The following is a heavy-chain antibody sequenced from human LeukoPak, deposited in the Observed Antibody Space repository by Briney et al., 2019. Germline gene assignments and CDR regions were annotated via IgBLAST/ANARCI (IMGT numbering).Heavy chain of an antibody. CDR3: ARDPMNSSGWYLGMDV. J-gene: IGHJ6*02. D-gene: IGHD6-19*01. Sequence: GGSVTVSCKASGYTFTSYYMHWVRQAPGQGLEWMGIINPSGGSTSYAQKFQGRVTMTRDTSTSTVYMELSSLRSEDTAVYYCARDPMNSSGWYLGMDVWGQGTTVTVSS. V-gene: IGHV1-46*01. CDR1: GYTFTSYY. CDR2: INPSGGST.